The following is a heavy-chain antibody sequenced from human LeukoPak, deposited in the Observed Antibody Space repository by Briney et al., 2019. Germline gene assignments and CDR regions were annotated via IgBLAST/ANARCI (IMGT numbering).Heavy chain of an antibody. CDR2: IHDGGGT. J-gene: IGHJ5*02. V-gene: IGHV4-38-2*01. Sequence: SETLSLTCAVSGYSISSGCYWGWLRQPPGKGQEWIGSIHDGGGTYYNPSLKSRFTISGDTSKNQLSLQLSSLTAADTAVYYCARDPTPYSQWFGELVISWCDPWGQGTLVTVSS. CDR1: GYSISSGCY. CDR3: ARDPTPYSQWFGELVISWCDP. D-gene: IGHD3-10*01.